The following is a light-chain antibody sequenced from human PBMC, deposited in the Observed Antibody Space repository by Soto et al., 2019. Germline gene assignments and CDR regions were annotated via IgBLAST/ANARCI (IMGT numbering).Light chain of an antibody. CDR2: DAS. Sequence: DIQMTQSPSTLSASLGDRVTITVRASQNINRRLAWYQQKPGKAPNLLIYDASSLESGVPARFSGGGSGTEFTLTISSLQPDDFSTFYCQQYNNYPWTFGQGTKVDIK. CDR3: QQYNNYPWT. V-gene: IGKV1-5*01. J-gene: IGKJ1*01. CDR1: QNINRR.